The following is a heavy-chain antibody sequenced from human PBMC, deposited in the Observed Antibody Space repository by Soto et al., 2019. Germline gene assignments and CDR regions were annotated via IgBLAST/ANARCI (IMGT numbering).Heavy chain of an antibody. CDR3: ARDYDYIWGSYRYPLFDY. CDR1: GFTFSSYG. V-gene: IGHV3-33*01. D-gene: IGHD3-16*02. J-gene: IGHJ4*02. Sequence: GGSLRLSCAASGFTFSSYGMHWVRQAPGKGLEWVAVIWYDGSDKYYADSVKGRFTISRDNSKNTLYLQMNSLRAEGTAVYYCARDYDYIWGSYRYPLFDYWGQGT. CDR2: IWYDGSDK.